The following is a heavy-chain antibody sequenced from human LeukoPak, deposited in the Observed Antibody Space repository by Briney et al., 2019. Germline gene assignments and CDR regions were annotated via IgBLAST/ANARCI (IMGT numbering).Heavy chain of an antibody. CDR3: ARGLLNRLSWFDP. J-gene: IGHJ5*02. D-gene: IGHD1-14*01. Sequence: PGGSLRLSCAASGFTFSSYAMHWVRQAPGKGLEWVAVISYDGSNKYYADSVKGRFTISRDNSKNTLYLQMNSLRAEDTAVYYCARGLLNRLSWFDPWGQGTLVTVSS. CDR2: ISYDGSNK. V-gene: IGHV3-30-3*01. CDR1: GFTFSSYA.